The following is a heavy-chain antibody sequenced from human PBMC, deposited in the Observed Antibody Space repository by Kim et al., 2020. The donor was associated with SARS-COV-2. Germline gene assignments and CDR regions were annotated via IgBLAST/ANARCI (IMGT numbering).Heavy chain of an antibody. V-gene: IGHV4-59*09. D-gene: IGHD5-18*01. Sequence: TNYNPSRKSRVTISVDTSKNQFSLKLSSVTGADTAVYYCASGYSYGYFDYWGQGTLVTVSS. CDR3: ASGYSYGYFDY. CDR2: T. J-gene: IGHJ4*02.